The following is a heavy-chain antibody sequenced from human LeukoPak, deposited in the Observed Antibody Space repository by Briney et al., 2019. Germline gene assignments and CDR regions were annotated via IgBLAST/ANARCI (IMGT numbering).Heavy chain of an antibody. Sequence: GRSLRLSCAASGFTFSNYGMHWVRQAPGQGVEWVAVISYDGRNQYYADSVKGRFTISRDNSKNTLYLQMNSLRAEDTAVYYCAKDASGMVGVINFWGQGTLVTVSS. CDR3: AKDASGMVGVINF. CDR2: ISYDGRNQ. V-gene: IGHV3-30*18. D-gene: IGHD3-10*01. CDR1: GFTFSNYG. J-gene: IGHJ4*02.